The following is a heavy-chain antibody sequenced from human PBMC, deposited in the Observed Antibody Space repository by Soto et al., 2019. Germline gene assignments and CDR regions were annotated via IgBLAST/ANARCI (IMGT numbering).Heavy chain of an antibody. V-gene: IGHV3-74*01. CDR3: VRDVHCIPTSCYGNWFHP. CDR1: GFTFSTYW. Sequence: EVQLVESGGGLVQPGGCLRLSCAASGFTFSTYWVQWIRQVPGKGLEWVSRINSDASHTYYADSVKGRFTISRDNAKTTLHFDMNSLRAEDTDVYYCVRDVHCIPTSCYGNWFHPWNQATLDPVSS. D-gene: IGHD2-2*01. J-gene: IGHJ5*02. CDR2: INSDASHT.